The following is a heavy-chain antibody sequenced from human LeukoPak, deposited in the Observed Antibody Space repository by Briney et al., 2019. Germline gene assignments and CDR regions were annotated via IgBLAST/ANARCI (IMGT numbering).Heavy chain of an antibody. D-gene: IGHD1-26*01. CDR3: ARLLGATSGLSVDY. CDR2: ISSDGGIT. Sequence: GGSLRLSCAASGFTFSSYAMHWVRQAPGKGLEYVSAISSDGGITYYANSVRGRFTISRDNSRNTLYLQMGSRRADDMAVYYCARLLGATSGLSVDYWGQGTLVTVSS. J-gene: IGHJ4*02. CDR1: GFTFSSYA. V-gene: IGHV3-64*01.